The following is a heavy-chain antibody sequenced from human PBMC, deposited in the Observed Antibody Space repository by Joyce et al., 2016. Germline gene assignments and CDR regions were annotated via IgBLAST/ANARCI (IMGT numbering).Heavy chain of an antibody. Sequence: QLLLQESGPGLVKTSQTLSLTCAVSGDSFTTGGYAWNWIRQPPGKGLEWIGDIYHSGNTNFTPSLQSRVTISLDRSKSQYSLKLSSVTAADTAVYYCARAPRGPGYFDSWGQGTLVTVSS. J-gene: IGHJ4*02. D-gene: IGHD3-10*01. CDR3: ARAPRGPGYFDS. CDR1: GDSFTTGGYA. V-gene: IGHV4-30-2*01. CDR2: IYHSGNT.